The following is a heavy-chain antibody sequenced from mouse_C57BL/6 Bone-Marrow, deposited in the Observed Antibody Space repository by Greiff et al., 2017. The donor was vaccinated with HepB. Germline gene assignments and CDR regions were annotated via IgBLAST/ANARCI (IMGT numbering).Heavy chain of an antibody. CDR2: IYPRSGNT. CDR3: LYYYGSSWGFAY. J-gene: IGHJ3*01. V-gene: IGHV1-81*01. D-gene: IGHD1-1*01. Sequence: QVQLQPGAELARPGASVKLSCKASGYTFTSYGISWVKQRTGQGLEWIGEIYPRSGNTYYNEKFKGKATLTADKSSSTAYMELRSLTSEDSAVYFCLYYYGSSWGFAYWGQGTLVTVSA. CDR1: GYTFTSYG.